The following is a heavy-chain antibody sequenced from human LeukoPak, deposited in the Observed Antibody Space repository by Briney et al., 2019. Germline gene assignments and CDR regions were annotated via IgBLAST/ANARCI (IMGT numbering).Heavy chain of an antibody. CDR2: IKQDGTEK. J-gene: IGHJ4*02. CDR3: ARANYLDY. CDR1: GFTVSSDY. Sequence: GGSLRLSCAASGFTVSSDYMTWVRQAPGKGLEWVANIKQDGTEKFYVDSVKGRFTVSRDNAKNSLYLQMDSLRAEDTAVYYCARANYLDYWGRGTLVSVSS. V-gene: IGHV3-7*01.